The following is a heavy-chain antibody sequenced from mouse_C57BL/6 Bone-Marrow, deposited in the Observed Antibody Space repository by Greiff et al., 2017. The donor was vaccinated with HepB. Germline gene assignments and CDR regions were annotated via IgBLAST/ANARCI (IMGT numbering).Heavy chain of an antibody. CDR3: TTYSYYSNCYAMDY. Sequence: VQLQQSGAELVRPGASVKLSCTASGFNIKDDYMHRVKQRPEQGLEWIGWIDPENGDTEYASKFQGKATITADTSSNTAYLQLSSLTSEDTAVYYCTTYSYYSNCYAMDYWGQGTSVTVSS. J-gene: IGHJ4*01. CDR1: GFNIKDDY. CDR2: IDPENGDT. V-gene: IGHV14-4*01. D-gene: IGHD2-5*01.